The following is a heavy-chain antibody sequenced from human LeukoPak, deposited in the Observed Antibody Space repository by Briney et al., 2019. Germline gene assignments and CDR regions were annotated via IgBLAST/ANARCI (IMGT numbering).Heavy chain of an antibody. CDR1: GGSFSGYY. V-gene: IGHV4-34*01. D-gene: IGHD3-10*01. CDR3: ARGGDRSFDY. CDR2: INHSGST. Sequence: SETLSLTCAVYGGSFSGYYWSWIRQPPGKGLEWIEEINHSGSTNYNPSLKSRVTISVDKAKNQFSLNLNSVTAADTAVYYCARGGDRSFDYWGQGTLVTVSS. J-gene: IGHJ4*02.